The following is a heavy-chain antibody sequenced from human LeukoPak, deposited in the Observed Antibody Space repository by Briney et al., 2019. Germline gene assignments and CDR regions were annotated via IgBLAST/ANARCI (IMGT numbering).Heavy chain of an antibody. CDR1: GGSISSSNW. CDR3: ARGPPVATMAY. V-gene: IGHV4-4*02. CDR2: IYHSGST. Sequence: SGTLSLTCAVSGGSISSSNWWSWVRQPPGKGLEWIGEIYHSGSTNYNPSLKSRVTISVDTSKNQFSLKLSSVTAADTAVYYCARGPPVATMAYWGQGTLVTVSS. J-gene: IGHJ4*02. D-gene: IGHD5-24*01.